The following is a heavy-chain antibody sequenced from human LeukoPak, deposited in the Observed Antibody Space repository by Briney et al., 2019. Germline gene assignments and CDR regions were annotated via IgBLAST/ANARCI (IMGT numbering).Heavy chain of an antibody. CDR2: ISYDGSNK. Sequence: GGSLRLSCAASGFTFSSYGMHWVRQAPGKGLEWVAVISYDGSNKYYADSVKGRFTISRDNSKNTLYLQMNSLRAEDTAVYYCARDSMIVVVTTSNYWGQGTLVTVSS. D-gene: IGHD3-22*01. CDR1: GFTFSSYG. V-gene: IGHV3-30*03. J-gene: IGHJ4*02. CDR3: ARDSMIVVVTTSNY.